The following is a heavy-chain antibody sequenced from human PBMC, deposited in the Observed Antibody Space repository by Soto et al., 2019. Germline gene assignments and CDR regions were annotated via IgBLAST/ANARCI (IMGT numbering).Heavy chain of an antibody. Sequence: SQNLSLTCAISLGSVSSNTATWSWVIQSPSRGLEWLGRTYYRSNWNFDYALSVKSRITINPDTSKNQFSLQLNSLTPEDTAVYYCAGELDMPRGLGYWGPGTSVPVSS. V-gene: IGHV6-1*01. CDR2: TYYRSNWNF. CDR1: LGSVSSNTAT. CDR3: AGELDMPRGLGY. J-gene: IGHJ4*02. D-gene: IGHD6-19*01.